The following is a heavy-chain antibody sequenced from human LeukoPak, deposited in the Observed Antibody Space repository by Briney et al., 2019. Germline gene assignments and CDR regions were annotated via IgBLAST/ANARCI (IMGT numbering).Heavy chain of an antibody. CDR2: IYYTGST. V-gene: IGHV4-39*01. CDR3: VRRSIASAGMMDY. J-gene: IGHJ4*02. D-gene: IGHD6-13*01. CDR1: GGSISSYY. Sequence: PSETLSLTCTVSGGSISSYYWGWIRQPPGKGLEWIGNIYYTGSTYYNLSLKSRVTISVDTSKNQFSLKVNSVTAADTAVYYCVRRSIASAGMMDYWGQGTLVTVSS.